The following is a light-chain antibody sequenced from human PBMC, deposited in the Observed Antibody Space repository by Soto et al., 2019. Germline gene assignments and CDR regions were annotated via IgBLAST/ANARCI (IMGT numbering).Light chain of an antibody. V-gene: IGKV3-20*01. CDR3: QQYGSSPLIT. Sequence: IVLTHSPATLSLSPGERATLSCSAIQSFSSSYLAWYQQKPGQAPRLLIYGASSRATGIPDRFSGSGSGTDFTLTISRLEPEDFAVYYCQQYGSSPLITFGQGTRLEI. CDR1: QSFSSSY. J-gene: IGKJ5*01. CDR2: GAS.